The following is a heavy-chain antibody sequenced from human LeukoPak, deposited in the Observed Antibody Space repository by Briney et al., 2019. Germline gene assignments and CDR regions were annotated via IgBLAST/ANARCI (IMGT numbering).Heavy chain of an antibody. Sequence: GGSLRLSCAASRFTLSSYAMHWVRQAPGKGLEWVAVISYDGSNKYYADSVKGRFTISRDNSKNTLYLQMNSLRAEDTAVYYCARGAEEWPDDYWGQGTLVTVSS. CDR3: ARGAEEWPDDY. CDR1: RFTLSSYA. CDR2: ISYDGSNK. D-gene: IGHD3-3*01. J-gene: IGHJ4*02. V-gene: IGHV3-30*04.